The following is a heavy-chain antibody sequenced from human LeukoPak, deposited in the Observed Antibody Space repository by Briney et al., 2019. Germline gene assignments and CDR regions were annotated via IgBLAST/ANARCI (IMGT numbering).Heavy chain of an antibody. CDR3: ARGGRWLQSSLDY. J-gene: IGHJ4*02. Sequence: EASVKVSCKASGYSFTGYYIHWVRQAPGQGLEWMGWIGAYNGNTNYAQKLQGRVTMTTDTSTSTAHMELRSLRSDDTAVYYCARGGRWLQSSLDYWGQGTLVTVSS. V-gene: IGHV1-18*04. CDR2: IGAYNGNT. CDR1: GYSFTGYY. D-gene: IGHD5-24*01.